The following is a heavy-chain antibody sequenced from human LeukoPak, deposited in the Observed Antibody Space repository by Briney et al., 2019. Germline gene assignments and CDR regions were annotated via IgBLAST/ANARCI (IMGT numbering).Heavy chain of an antibody. V-gene: IGHV3-7*01. Sequence: GGSLTLSCVASGFTFSSCCMIWVRQAPGKGLEWLANIKQDESETHYVDSVKGRFAISRDNAKNSVYLHMSSLRVEDTAVYYCARVESGNSCYRAVDYWGQGTLVTVSS. CDR1: GFTFSSCC. D-gene: IGHD2-2*01. J-gene: IGHJ4*02. CDR3: ARVESGNSCYRAVDY. CDR2: IKQDESET.